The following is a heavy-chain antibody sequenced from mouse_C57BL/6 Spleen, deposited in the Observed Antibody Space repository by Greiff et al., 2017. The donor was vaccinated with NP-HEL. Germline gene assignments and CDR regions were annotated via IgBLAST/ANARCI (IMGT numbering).Heavy chain of an antibody. CDR2: IDPSDSYT. CDR1: GYTFTSYW. Sequence: QVQLQQPGAELVKPGASVKLSCKASGYTFTSYWMQWVKQRPGQGLEWIGEIDPSDSYTNYNQKFKGKATLTVDTSSSTAYMQLSSLTSEDSAVYYCARKKRDESYYCNYRYAMDYWGRGTSVTVSS. CDR3: ARKKRDESYYCNYRYAMDY. D-gene: IGHD2-1*01. J-gene: IGHJ4*01. V-gene: IGHV1-50*01.